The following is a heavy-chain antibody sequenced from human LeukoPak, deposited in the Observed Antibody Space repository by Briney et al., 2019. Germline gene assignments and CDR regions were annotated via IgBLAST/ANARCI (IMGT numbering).Heavy chain of an antibody. V-gene: IGHV3-30*02. CDR1: GFTFSSYG. Sequence: GGSLRLSCAASGFTFSSYGMHWVRQAPGKGLEGVAFIRYDGSKKYYADSVKGRFTISRDNSKNTLYLQMNSLRAEDTAVYYCAKDERYSYGLGGYWGQGTLVTVSS. CDR2: IRYDGSKK. D-gene: IGHD5-18*01. J-gene: IGHJ4*02. CDR3: AKDERYSYGLGGY.